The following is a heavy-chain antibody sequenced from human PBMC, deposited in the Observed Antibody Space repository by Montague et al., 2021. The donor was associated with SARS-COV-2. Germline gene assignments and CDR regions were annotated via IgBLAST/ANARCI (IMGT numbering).Heavy chain of an antibody. Sequence: CAISGDSDGGEEPRRRSEKHTPELELHWEGGCYYRSKKHNDYAVSVKSRITINPDTSKNQFSLQLKSVTPEDTAVYYCARGWVATIHHMDNWGQGSLVIVSS. CDR2: CYYRSKKHN. J-gene: IGHJ4*02. D-gene: IGHD5-12*01. CDR3: ARGWVATIHHMDN. V-gene: IGHV6-1*01. CDR1: GDSDGGEEPR.